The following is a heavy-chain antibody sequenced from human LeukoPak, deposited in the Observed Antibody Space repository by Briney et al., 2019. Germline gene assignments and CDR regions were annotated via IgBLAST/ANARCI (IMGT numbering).Heavy chain of an antibody. CDR2: IKQDGSEK. D-gene: IGHD6-19*01. V-gene: IGHV3-7*01. CDR1: GFSFSSYW. Sequence: PGGSLRLPCAASGFSFSSYWMNWVRQAPGKGLEWVANIKQDGSEKYYLDSVKGRFTISRDNAKNSLYLQMNSLRAEDTAVYYCARETSGSCFNNWGQGDLVTVSS. J-gene: IGHJ4*02. CDR3: ARETSGSCFNN.